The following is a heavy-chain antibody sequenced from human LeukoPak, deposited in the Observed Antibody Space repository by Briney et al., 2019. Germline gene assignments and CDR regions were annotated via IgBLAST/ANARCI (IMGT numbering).Heavy chain of an antibody. CDR1: GFTFSSYS. CDR2: ISYDGSNK. D-gene: IGHD6-13*01. V-gene: IGHV3-30*03. CDR3: ARGGGSSPATVYFDY. Sequence: GGSLRLSCAASGFTFSSYSMNWVRQAPAKGLEWVAVISYDGSNKYYADSVKGRFTISRDNSKNTLYLQMNSLRAEDTAVYYCARGGGSSPATVYFDYWGQGTLVTVSS. J-gene: IGHJ4*02.